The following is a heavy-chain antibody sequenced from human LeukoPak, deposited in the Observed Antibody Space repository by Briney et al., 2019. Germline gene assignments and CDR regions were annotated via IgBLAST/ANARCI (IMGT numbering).Heavy chain of an antibody. CDR1: GYTFTGYY. CDR3: ASMMVRGGTYDY. Sequence: WASVKVSCKGSGYTFTGYYMHWVRQAPGQGLEWMGWINPNSGGTNYAQKFQGRVTMTRDTSISTADMEVSRLRSDDTAVYYCASMMVRGGTYDYGGQGTLVTVSS. D-gene: IGHD3-10*01. J-gene: IGHJ4*02. CDR2: INPNSGGT. V-gene: IGHV1-2*02.